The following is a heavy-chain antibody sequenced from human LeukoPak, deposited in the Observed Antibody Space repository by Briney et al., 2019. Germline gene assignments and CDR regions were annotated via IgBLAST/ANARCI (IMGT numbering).Heavy chain of an antibody. D-gene: IGHD2-2*01. CDR2: FDPEDGET. V-gene: IGHV1-24*01. CDR3: ATAAYCSSTSCYYNFDY. Sequence: ASVKVSCKVSGYTLTELSMHWVRQAPGKGLEWMGGFDPEDGETIYAQKFQGRVTMTEDTSTDTAYMELSSLRSEDTAVYYCATAAYCSSTSCYYNFDYWGQGTLVTVSS. J-gene: IGHJ4*02. CDR1: GYTLTELS.